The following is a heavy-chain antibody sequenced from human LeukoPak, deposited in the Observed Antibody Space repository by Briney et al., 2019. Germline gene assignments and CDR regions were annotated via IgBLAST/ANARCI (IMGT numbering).Heavy chain of an antibody. CDR1: GFTVSSNS. CDR3: ARGRNSPYGGNNGAFDY. CDR2: IYSGTI. Sequence: GGPLRLSCTVSGFTVSSNSMSWVRQAPGKGLEWVSFIYSGTIHYSDSVKGRFTISRDNAKNSLYLQMNSLRAEDTAVYYCARGRNSPYGGNNGAFDYWGQGTLVTVSS. V-gene: IGHV3-53*01. D-gene: IGHD4-23*01. J-gene: IGHJ4*02.